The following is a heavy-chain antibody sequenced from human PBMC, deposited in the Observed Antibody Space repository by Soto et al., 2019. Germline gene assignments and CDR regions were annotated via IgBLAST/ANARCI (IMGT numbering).Heavy chain of an antibody. J-gene: IGHJ6*01. CDR2: MNPNSGNT. Sequence: ASVKVSCKASGYTFTSYDINWVRQATGQGLEWMGRMNPNSGNTGYAQKFQGRVTMTRNTSISTAYMELSSLRSEDTAVYYCAREMTRRVMDVWGQGTTVIVSS. V-gene: IGHV1-8*01. D-gene: IGHD3-3*02. CDR3: AREMTRRVMDV. CDR1: GYTFTSYD.